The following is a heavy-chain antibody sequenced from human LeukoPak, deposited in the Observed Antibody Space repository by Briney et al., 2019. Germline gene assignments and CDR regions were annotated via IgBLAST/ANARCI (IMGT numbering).Heavy chain of an antibody. CDR2: IYHSGST. D-gene: IGHD3-3*01. CDR1: GYSISSGYY. V-gene: IGHV4-38-2*02. Sequence: SETLSLTCTVSGYSISSGYYWGWIRQPPGKGLEWIGSIYHSGSTYYNPSLKSRVTISVDTSKNQFSLKLSSVTAADTAVYYCARLEDYDFWSGYYTGTHNYYYYMDVWGKGTTVTVSS. CDR3: ARLEDYDFWSGYYTGTHNYYYYMDV. J-gene: IGHJ6*03.